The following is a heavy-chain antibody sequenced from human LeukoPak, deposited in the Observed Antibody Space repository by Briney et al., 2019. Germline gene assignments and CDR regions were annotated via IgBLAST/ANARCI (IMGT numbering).Heavy chain of an antibody. CDR2: ISGNGGST. Sequence: PGGSLRLSCAASGFTFSDYVMTWVRQGPEKGLEWVSSISGNGGSTYYADSIKGRFTISRDNSKNTLYLQMNSLRAEYTAVYYCAKYWGSGTPFDPWGQGTLVTVSS. CDR1: GFTFSDYV. V-gene: IGHV3-23*01. D-gene: IGHD6-25*01. CDR3: AKYWGSGTPFDP. J-gene: IGHJ5*02.